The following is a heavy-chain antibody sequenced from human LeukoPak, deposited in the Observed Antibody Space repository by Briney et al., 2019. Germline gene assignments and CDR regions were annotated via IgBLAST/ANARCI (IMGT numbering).Heavy chain of an antibody. CDR1: GFTFSSYS. J-gene: IGHJ4*02. CDR2: IRSSSSYI. Sequence: GGSLRLSCAASGFTFSSYSMNWVRQAPGKGLEWVSSIRSSSSYIYYADSVKGRFTISRDNAKNSPYLQMNSLRAEDTAVYYCARETSDYGDYGGIFDYWGQGTLVTVSS. D-gene: IGHD4-17*01. V-gene: IGHV3-21*01. CDR3: ARETSDYGDYGGIFDY.